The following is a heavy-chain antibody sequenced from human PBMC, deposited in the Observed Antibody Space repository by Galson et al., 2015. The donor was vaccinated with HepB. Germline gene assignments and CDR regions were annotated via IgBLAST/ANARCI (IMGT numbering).Heavy chain of an antibody. D-gene: IGHD4-17*01. J-gene: IGHJ4*02. CDR2: INEDGSRI. CDR3: SRDTYGPDDY. CDR1: GFSVRSYW. V-gene: IGHV3-74*01. Sequence: SLRLSCAASGFSVRSYWMHWVRQVPGEGLVWVSRINEDGSRINYADSVKVRFIIYKYNAKDTLYLQMNSLRTKATAVYYCSRDTYGPDDYWGQGTLVTVSS.